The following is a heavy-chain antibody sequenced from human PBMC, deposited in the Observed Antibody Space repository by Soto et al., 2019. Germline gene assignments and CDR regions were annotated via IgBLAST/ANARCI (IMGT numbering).Heavy chain of an antibody. J-gene: IGHJ4*02. CDR2: SKNKADSYTT. CDR1: RFTFSGHY. V-gene: IGHV3-72*01. D-gene: IGHD3-10*01. Sequence: EVQLVESGGGLVQPGGSLRLSCAASRFTFSGHYMDWVRQAPGKGLEWVGRSKNKADSYTTEYAASVKGRFTISRDGSKNSLFLQMNSLKTEDTAVYYCTVWGSGNDFGAAWGQGILVTVSS. CDR3: TVWGSGNDFGAA.